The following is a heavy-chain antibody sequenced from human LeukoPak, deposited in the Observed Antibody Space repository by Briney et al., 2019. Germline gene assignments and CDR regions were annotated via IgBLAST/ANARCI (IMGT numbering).Heavy chain of an antibody. Sequence: GGSLRLSCAASGFTFSSYGMHWVRQAPGKGLEWVAVISYDGSNKYYADPVKGRFTISRDNSKNTLYLQMNSLRAEDTAVYYCAKDRAAAGSRDYYYYYGMDVWGQGTTVTVSS. J-gene: IGHJ6*02. CDR2: ISYDGSNK. CDR1: GFTFSSYG. CDR3: AKDRAAAGSRDYYYYYGMDV. D-gene: IGHD6-13*01. V-gene: IGHV3-30*18.